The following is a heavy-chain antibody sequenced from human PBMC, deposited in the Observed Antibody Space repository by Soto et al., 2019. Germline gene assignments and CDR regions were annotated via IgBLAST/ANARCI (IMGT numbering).Heavy chain of an antibody. CDR3: VTVFEH. CDR1: GITFSGFW. V-gene: IGHV3-74*01. J-gene: IGHJ4*02. Sequence: VPLVESGGGSVQPGGSLRLSCVASGITFSGFWMHWVRQVPGKGLVWVARVDSAGSGTSYADSVKGRFTISRDNAKNTLSLQMDSLRVEDTAVYYCVTVFEHWGQGIAVTVSS. CDR2: VDSAGSGT.